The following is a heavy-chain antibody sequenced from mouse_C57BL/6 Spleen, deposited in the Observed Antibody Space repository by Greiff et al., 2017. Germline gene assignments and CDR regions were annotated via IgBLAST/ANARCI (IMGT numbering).Heavy chain of an antibody. Sequence: EVQLQESGGGLVKPGGSLKLSCAASGFTFSDYGMHWVRQAPEKGLEWVAYISSGSSTIYYADTVKGRFTISRDNAKNTLFLQMTSLRSEDTAMYYCATYYDYDFDYWGQGTTLTVSS. CDR3: ATYYDYDFDY. CDR2: ISSGSSTI. V-gene: IGHV5-17*01. CDR1: GFTFSDYG. J-gene: IGHJ2*01. D-gene: IGHD2-4*01.